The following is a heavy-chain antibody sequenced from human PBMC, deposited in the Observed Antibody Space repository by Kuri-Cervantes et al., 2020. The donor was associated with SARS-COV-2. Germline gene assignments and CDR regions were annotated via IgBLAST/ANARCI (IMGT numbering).Heavy chain of an antibody. CDR2: INAGNGNT. Sequence: ASVKVSCKASGYTFTSYAMHWVRQAPGQRLEWMGWINAGNGNTKYSQKFQGRVTITRDTSASTAYMELSSLRSEDTAVYYCARDYYDTEGYYYYGMDVWGQGTTVTVSS. D-gene: IGHD3-22*01. CDR3: ARDYYDTEGYYYYGMDV. J-gene: IGHJ6*02. CDR1: GYTFTSYA. V-gene: IGHV1-3*01.